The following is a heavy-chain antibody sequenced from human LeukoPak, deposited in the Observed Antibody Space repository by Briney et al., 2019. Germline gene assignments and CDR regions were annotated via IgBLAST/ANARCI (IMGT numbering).Heavy chain of an antibody. Sequence: PGGSLRLSCAASGFTFSTYAMSWVRQAPGKGLEWVSGIKWNGGSTGYADSVKGRFTISRDNAKNSLYLQMNSLRAEDTALYYCARDLTYYYDSTREGYGMDVWGQGTTVTVSS. V-gene: IGHV3-20*04. CDR1: GFTFSTYA. J-gene: IGHJ6*02. D-gene: IGHD3-22*01. CDR3: ARDLTYYYDSTREGYGMDV. CDR2: IKWNGGST.